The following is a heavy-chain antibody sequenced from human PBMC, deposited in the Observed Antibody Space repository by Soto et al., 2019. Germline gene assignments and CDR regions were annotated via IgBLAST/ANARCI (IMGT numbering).Heavy chain of an antibody. CDR2: IYYSGST. D-gene: IGHD3-10*01. CDR3: ASLHYGSGSPFDY. J-gene: IGHJ4*02. V-gene: IGHV4-59*01. CDR1: GGSISSYC. Sequence: LSLTCTVSGGSISSYCWSWIRQPPGKGLEWIGYIYYSGSTNYNPSLKSRVTISVDTSKNQFSLKLSSVTAADTAVYYCASLHYGSGSPFDYWGQGTLVTVSS.